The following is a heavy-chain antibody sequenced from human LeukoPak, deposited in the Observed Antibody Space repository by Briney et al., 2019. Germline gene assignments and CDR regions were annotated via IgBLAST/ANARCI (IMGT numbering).Heavy chain of an antibody. Sequence: GGPLRLSCAAFGFALSSHWMTWVRQVPGRGPEWVANVNRDGSETYYLDSVKARFTISKDNAKKSLYLQMNSLRAEDTALYHCARNNGMDVWGQGTTVIVSS. V-gene: IGHV3-7*03. J-gene: IGHJ6*02. CDR2: VNRDGSET. CDR1: GFALSSHW. CDR3: ARNNGMDV.